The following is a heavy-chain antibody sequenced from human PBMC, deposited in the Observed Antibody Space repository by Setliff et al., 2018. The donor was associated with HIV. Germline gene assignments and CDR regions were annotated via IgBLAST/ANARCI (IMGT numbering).Heavy chain of an antibody. J-gene: IGHJ2*01. V-gene: IGHV4-39*01. CDR1: GGSVGDTSYY. CDR2: VYYSGGT. CDR3: ARPSAGGGYNYWYFDL. Sequence: PSETLSLTCTVSGGSVGDTSYYWGWIRQPPGKGLEWLANVYYSGGTYYDPSLNSRVTISVDTSRNRFSLKLSSVTAADTAVYYCARPSAGGGYNYWYFDLWGRGTLVTVSS. D-gene: IGHD5-12*01.